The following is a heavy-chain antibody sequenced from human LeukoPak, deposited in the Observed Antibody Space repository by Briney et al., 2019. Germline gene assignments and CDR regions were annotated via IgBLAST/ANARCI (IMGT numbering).Heavy chain of an antibody. V-gene: IGHV3-23*01. CDR2: ISGSGITT. CDR3: ATSPRGYSHGYDY. D-gene: IGHD5-18*01. J-gene: IGHJ4*02. Sequence: PGGSLRLSCAASGFTFSIYAMSWVRQAPGKGLEWVSAISGSGITTYYADSVKGRFTISRGNSKNTLCLQMNSLTAGDTAVYYCATSPRGYSHGYDYWGQGTLVTVSS. CDR1: GFTFSIYA.